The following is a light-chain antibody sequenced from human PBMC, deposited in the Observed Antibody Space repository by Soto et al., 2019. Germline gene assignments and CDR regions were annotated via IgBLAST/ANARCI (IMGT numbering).Light chain of an antibody. V-gene: IGLV3-21*04. CDR2: YDS. J-gene: IGLJ1*01. CDR3: QVWDITTGNYV. CDR1: NIGSKR. Sequence: SYELTQPPSVSVAPEKTARITCGGNNIGSKRVHWYRQKPGQAPVLVIYYDSDRPSGIPERFSGSNSGNTATLTISRVEAGDEDDYYCQVWDITTGNYVFGTGTMVTVL.